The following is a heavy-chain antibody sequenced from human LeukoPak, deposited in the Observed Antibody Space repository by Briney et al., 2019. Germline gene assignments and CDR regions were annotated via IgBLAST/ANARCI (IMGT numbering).Heavy chain of an antibody. J-gene: IGHJ6*03. CDR3: AKAGPGSWYDYYYMDV. V-gene: IGHV3-23*01. CDR1: GFPFSSYA. CDR2: ISGSDADT. D-gene: IGHD6-13*01. Sequence: PGGSLRLSCAASGFPFSSYAMSWVRQAPGKGLEWVSTISGSDADTYYADSVKGRFTISRDNSKNTLYLQMNSLRAEDTAVYYCAKAGPGSWYDYYYMDVWGKGTTVTVSS.